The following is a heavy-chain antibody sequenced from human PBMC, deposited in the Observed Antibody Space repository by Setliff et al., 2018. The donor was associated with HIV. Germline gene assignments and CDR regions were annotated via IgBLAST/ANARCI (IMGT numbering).Heavy chain of an antibody. CDR2: IYYGGST. D-gene: IGHD6-13*01. CDR1: GSSISSSGYY. J-gene: IGHJ4*02. V-gene: IGHV4-39*01. CDR3: AGFPLSSSWYFY. Sequence: SETLSLTCTVSGSSISSSGYYWGWIRQPPGKGLEWIGTIYYGGSTYYNPSLKSRVTISVDTSKNQFSLKLSSVTAADTAVYYCAGFPLSSSWYFYWGQGTLVTVSS.